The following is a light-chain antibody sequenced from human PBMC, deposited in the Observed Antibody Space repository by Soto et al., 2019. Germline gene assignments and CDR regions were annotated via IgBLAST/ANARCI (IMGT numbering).Light chain of an antibody. Sequence: QSALTQPASVSGSPGQSITISCTGTSSDVGDYNHVSWYQIHPGKAPKLIIYEVTSRPSGVSYRFSGSKSGNSASPTISGLQAEDEADYYCSSYASSSSYVFGGGTKVTVL. V-gene: IGLV2-14*01. CDR3: SSYASSSSYV. CDR1: SSDVGDYNH. CDR2: EVT. J-gene: IGLJ1*01.